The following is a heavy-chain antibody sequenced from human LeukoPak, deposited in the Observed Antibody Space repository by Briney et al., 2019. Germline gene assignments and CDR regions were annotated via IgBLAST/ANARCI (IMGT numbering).Heavy chain of an antibody. J-gene: IGHJ4*02. V-gene: IGHV1-3*01. D-gene: IGHD3-9*01. CDR2: INEGNGNT. CDR1: GYTFTSYG. CDR3: ARDGGYFDWISDY. Sequence: ASVKVSCKASGYTFTSYGISWVRQAPGQGLEWMGWINEGNGNTKYSQKFQGRVTITRDTSASTAYMKLSSPRSEDTAVYYCARDGGYFDWISDYWGQGTLVTVSS.